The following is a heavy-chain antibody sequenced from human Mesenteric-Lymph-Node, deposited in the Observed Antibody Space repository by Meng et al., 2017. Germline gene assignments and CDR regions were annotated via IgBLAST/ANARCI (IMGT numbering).Heavy chain of an antibody. J-gene: IGHJ4*02. Sequence: QGQLQGPGPGLVKPSETLSLTCTVSGGSISSYYWSWIRQPPGKGLEWIGHIYYSGSTNYNPSLKSRVTISVDTSKNQFSLKLSSVTATDTAVYYCARQSGYFDYWGQGTLVTVSS. CDR1: GGSISSYY. V-gene: IGHV4-59*08. CDR3: ARQSGYFDY. CDR2: IYYSGST. D-gene: IGHD3-10*01.